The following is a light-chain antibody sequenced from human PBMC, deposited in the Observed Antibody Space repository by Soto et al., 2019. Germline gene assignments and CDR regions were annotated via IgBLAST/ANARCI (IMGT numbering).Light chain of an antibody. V-gene: IGLV4-69*01. Sequence: QPVLTQSPSASASLGASVKLTCTLSSGHSNYAIAWHQQQPEKGPRYLMKVNSDGSHSKGDGIPDRFSGSRSGAERYLTISRLQSEDEADYHCQTWGTGIVVFGGGTKLTVL. CDR2: VNSDGSH. CDR1: SGHSNYA. CDR3: QTWGTGIVV. J-gene: IGLJ2*01.